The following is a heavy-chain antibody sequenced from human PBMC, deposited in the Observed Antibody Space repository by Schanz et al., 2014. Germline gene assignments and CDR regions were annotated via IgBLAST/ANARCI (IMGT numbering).Heavy chain of an antibody. CDR2: ITSSGSKT. D-gene: IGHD3-22*01. Sequence: PGGSLRLSCAASGFTFSDHYMDWVRQAPGKGLEWVSAITSSGSKTYYADSVKGRFTISRDNSNNMVYLQMNNLRPEDTALYYCARDYSGGGYDIWGQGTMVTVSS. CDR1: GFTFSDHY. J-gene: IGHJ3*02. V-gene: IGHV3-66*02. CDR3: ARDYSGGGYDI.